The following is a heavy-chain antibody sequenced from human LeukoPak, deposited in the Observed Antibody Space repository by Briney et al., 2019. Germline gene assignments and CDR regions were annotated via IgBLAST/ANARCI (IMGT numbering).Heavy chain of an antibody. D-gene: IGHD3-16*02. CDR2: IKRDASEE. V-gene: IGHV3-7*01. CDR1: GFTFSSYW. J-gene: IGHJ5*02. Sequence: GGSLRLSCAASGFTFSSYWMSWVRQAPGKGLEWVANIKRDASEEYYVDSVKGRFTISRDNAKNSLYLQMNSLRAEDTAVYYCAREGYQGWGSYQSANWFDPWGQGTLVTVSS. CDR3: AREGYQGWGSYQSANWFDP.